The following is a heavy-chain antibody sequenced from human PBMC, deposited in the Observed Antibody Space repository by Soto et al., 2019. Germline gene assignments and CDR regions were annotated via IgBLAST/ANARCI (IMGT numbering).Heavy chain of an antibody. CDR2: INPSGGST. CDR1: GYTFTSYF. CDR3: AGRMEEGGTGFDY. D-gene: IGHD2-15*01. J-gene: IGHJ4*02. V-gene: IGHV1-46*01. Sequence: QVQLVQSGAEVKKPGASVKVSCKTSGYTFTSYFIHWVRQARGQGLEWMGTINPSGGSTYYAQEFESRGTVTRDKSTSTGYMELSSLRSEDTAIYYCAGRMEEGGTGFDYWGQGTQVTVSS.